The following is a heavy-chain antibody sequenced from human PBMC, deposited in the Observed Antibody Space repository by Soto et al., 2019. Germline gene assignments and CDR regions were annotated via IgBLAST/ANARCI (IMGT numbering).Heavy chain of an antibody. CDR2: ISGSGVSR. Sequence: EVQLLESGGGLVLPGGSLRLACTVSGFTFSRYSMSWVRQAPGKGLAWVSAISGSGVSRYYADSVKGRFTISRDNSRNTLYLQMNSLTAEDTAIYYCAKWKYQLRYEDYGLDVSGQGTTVSVSS. V-gene: IGHV3-23*01. CDR1: GFTFSRYS. CDR3: AKWKYQLRYEDYGLDV. D-gene: IGHD2-2*02. J-gene: IGHJ6*02.